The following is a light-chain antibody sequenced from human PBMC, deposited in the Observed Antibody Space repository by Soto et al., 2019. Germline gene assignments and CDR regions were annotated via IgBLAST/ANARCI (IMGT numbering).Light chain of an antibody. V-gene: IGKV3D-15*01. CDR1: QSVSSN. CDR2: GAS. CDR3: QQYNNWPPFT. Sequence: EIVMTQSPATLSVSPGERATLSCGASQSVSSNLAWYQQKPGQAPRLLIYGASTRATGIPARFSGSGSGTEFTLTISSLQSEDFAVYYCQQYNNWPPFTFGPGTNVDI. J-gene: IGKJ3*01.